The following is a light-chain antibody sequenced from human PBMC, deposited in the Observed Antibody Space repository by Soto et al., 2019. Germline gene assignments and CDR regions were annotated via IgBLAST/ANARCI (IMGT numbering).Light chain of an antibody. CDR3: QQYYSTPPH. Sequence: DIVMTQSPDSLAVSLGERATINCKSSQSVLYSSNNKNYLAWYQQKPGQPPKLLIYWASTRESGVPDRFNGSGSGTDFTLTISSLQAEDVAVYYCQQYYSTPPHFGQGTKLEIK. CDR1: QSVLYSSNNKNY. V-gene: IGKV4-1*01. J-gene: IGKJ2*01. CDR2: WAS.